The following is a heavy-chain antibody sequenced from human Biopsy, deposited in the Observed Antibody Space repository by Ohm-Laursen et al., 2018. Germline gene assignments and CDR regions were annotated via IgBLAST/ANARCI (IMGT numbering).Heavy chain of an antibody. J-gene: IGHJ2*01. Sequence: GTLSLTCTVSGGSVSGYYWSWIRQPPGKGLEWIGYIYYTGSTNYNPSLKSRVTISVDTSMNHLSLRLTSVTAADTAVYYCARHAPSYSGSYWRYFDLWGRGTLVTVSS. CDR1: GGSVSGYY. CDR3: ARHAPSYSGSYWRYFDL. CDR2: IYYTGST. D-gene: IGHD1-26*01. V-gene: IGHV4-59*08.